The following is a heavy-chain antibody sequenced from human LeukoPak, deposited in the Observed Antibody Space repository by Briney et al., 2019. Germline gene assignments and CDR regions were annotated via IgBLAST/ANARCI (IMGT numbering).Heavy chain of an antibody. CDR2: INPNSGGT. J-gene: IGHJ3*02. Sequence: ASVKVSFKASGYTFTGYYMHWVRQAPGQGLEWMGWINPNSGGTNYAQKFQGRVTMTRDTSISTAYMELSRLRSDDTAVYYCARDVVVVPAAISHDAFDIWGQGTMVTVSS. CDR3: ARDVVVVPAAISHDAFDI. D-gene: IGHD2-2*01. CDR1: GYTFTGYY. V-gene: IGHV1-2*02.